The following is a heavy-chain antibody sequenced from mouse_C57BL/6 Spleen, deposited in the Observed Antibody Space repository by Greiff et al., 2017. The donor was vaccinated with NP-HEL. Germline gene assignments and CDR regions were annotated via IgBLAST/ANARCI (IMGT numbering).Heavy chain of an antibody. J-gene: IGHJ2*01. CDR2: IDPSDSYT. CDR3: ARRGDYDALDY. CDR1: GYTFTSYW. V-gene: IGHV1-69*01. D-gene: IGHD2-4*01. Sequence: VQLQQPGAELVMPGASVKLSCKASGYTFTSYWMHWVKQRPGQGLEWIGEIDPSDSYTNYNQKFKGKSTLTVDKSSSTAYMQLSSLTSEDSAVYYCARRGDYDALDYWGQGTTLTVSS.